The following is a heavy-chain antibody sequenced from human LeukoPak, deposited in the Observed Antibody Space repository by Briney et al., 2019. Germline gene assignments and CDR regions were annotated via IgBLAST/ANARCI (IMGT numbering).Heavy chain of an antibody. J-gene: IGHJ4*02. V-gene: IGHV3-7*01. D-gene: IGHD5-24*01. Sequence: GGSLRLSCAASGFTFSSYWMSWVRQAPGKGLEWVANIKQDGSEKYYVDSVKGRFTISRDNAKNSLYLQMNSLRAEDTAVYYCVSDRLEMATTYYYFDYWGQGTLVTVSS. CDR1: GFTFSSYW. CDR3: VSDRLEMATTYYYFDY. CDR2: IKQDGSEK.